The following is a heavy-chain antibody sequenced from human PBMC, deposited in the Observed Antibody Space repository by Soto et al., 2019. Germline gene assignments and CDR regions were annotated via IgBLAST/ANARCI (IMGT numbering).Heavy chain of an antibody. Sequence: KVYCKGSGYTFSSYYMHCVRHTPGQGLEWMGIINPSGGSTSYAQKFQGRVTMTRDTSTSTVYMELSSLRSEDTAVYYCARDQIGYGSGSYTMWGQGTLVTVSS. D-gene: IGHD3-10*01. J-gene: IGHJ4*02. CDR1: GYTFSSYY. CDR3: ARDQIGYGSGSYTM. CDR2: INPSGGST. V-gene: IGHV1-46*01.